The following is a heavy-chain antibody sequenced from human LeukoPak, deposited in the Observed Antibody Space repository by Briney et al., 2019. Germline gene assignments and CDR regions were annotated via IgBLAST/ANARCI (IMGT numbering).Heavy chain of an antibody. Sequence: PGGSLRLSCAASGFTFSNYWVTWVRQTPGKGLEFVASINRDGTVKNYVDSVKGRFTISRDNAKNSLYLQMSSLRVDDTAIYYCARDPGYSSFDYWGQGTLVTVSS. V-gene: IGHV3-7*01. CDR3: ARDPGYSSFDY. CDR2: INRDGTVK. CDR1: GFTFSNYW. J-gene: IGHJ4*02. D-gene: IGHD5-12*01.